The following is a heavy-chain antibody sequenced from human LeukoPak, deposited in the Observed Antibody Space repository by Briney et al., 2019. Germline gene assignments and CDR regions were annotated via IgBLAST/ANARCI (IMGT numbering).Heavy chain of an antibody. V-gene: IGHV4-38-2*02. CDR2: IYHSGSA. J-gene: IGHJ4*02. CDR3: AREKYYYISSGYPY. D-gene: IGHD3-22*01. CDR1: GYSISTDYY. Sequence: PSETLPLTCAVSGYSISTDYYFGWVRQPPGKGLEWIGSIYHSGSAYYSPSLKSRVTISVDTSKTTSSLQLSSVTAADTAVYYCAREKYYYISSGYPYWGQGTLVTVSS.